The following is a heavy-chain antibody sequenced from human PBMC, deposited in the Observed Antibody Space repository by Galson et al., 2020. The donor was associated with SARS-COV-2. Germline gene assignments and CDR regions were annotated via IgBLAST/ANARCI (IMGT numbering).Heavy chain of an antibody. CDR1: GFTFSSYG. Sequence: GGSLRLSCVASGFTFSSYGMHWVRQAPGKGLEWVAVISYDGSNKYYADSVKGRFTISRDNSKNTLYLQMNSLRAEDTAVYYCAKSALGYGYFGFDYWGQGTLVTVSS. D-gene: IGHD5-18*01. V-gene: IGHV3-30*18. CDR2: ISYDGSNK. J-gene: IGHJ4*02. CDR3: AKSALGYGYFGFDY.